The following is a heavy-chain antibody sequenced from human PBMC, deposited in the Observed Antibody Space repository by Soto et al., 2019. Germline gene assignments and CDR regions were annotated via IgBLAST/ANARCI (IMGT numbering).Heavy chain of an antibody. Sequence: SETLSLTCTVSGGSISSYYWSWIRQPPGKGLEWIGYIYYSGSTNYNPSLKSRVTISVDTSKNQFSLKLSSVTAAGTAVYYGARVRNDVWGGYSFYYYGMDVWGQGTTVTVSS. J-gene: IGHJ6*02. CDR3: ARVRNDVWGGYSFYYYGMDV. CDR2: IYYSGST. CDR1: GGSISSYY. V-gene: IGHV4-59*01. D-gene: IGHD3-16*01.